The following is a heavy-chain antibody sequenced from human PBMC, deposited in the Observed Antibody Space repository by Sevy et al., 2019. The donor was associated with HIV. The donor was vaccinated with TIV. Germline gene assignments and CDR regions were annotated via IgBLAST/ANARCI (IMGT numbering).Heavy chain of an antibody. CDR2: ISTFNGDT. CDR3: ARAPSGSQGPGQYFHY. CDR1: GYRFMSYG. Sequence: VSCKTSGYRFMSYGISWVRQAPGQGLEWMGWISTFNGDTNAAPKLQGRVTMTTDTSTSTGYMGLRSLRSDDTAVYYCARAPSGSQGPGQYFHYWGQGTLVTVSS. V-gene: IGHV1-18*01. J-gene: IGHJ1*01. D-gene: IGHD1-26*01.